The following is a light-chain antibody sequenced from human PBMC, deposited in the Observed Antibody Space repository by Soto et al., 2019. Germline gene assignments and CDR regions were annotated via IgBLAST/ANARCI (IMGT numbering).Light chain of an antibody. J-gene: IGKJ1*01. CDR1: QSVSSN. Sequence: EIVMTQSPATLSVSPGERATLSCRASQSVSSNLAWYQQKPGQAPRLLIYGASTRATGIPARFSGSGSGTEFTLHISSLQSEDFAVYYYQQYNNRPAWTFGQGTKVEIK. V-gene: IGKV3-15*01. CDR3: QQYNNRPAWT. CDR2: GAS.